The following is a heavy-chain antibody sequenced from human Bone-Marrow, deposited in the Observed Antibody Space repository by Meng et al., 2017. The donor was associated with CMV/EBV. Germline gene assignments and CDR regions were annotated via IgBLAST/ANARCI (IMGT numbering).Heavy chain of an antibody. D-gene: IGHD3-3*01. CDR2: ISWDGGST. CDR1: GFTFDDYT. V-gene: IGHV3-43*01. CDR3: AREGVEGYYDFWSGYYSY. J-gene: IGHJ4*02. Sequence: GGSLRLSCAASGFTFDDYTMHWVRQAPGKGLEWVSLISWDGGSTYYADSVKGRFTISRDNAKNSLYLQMNSLRAEDTAVYYCAREGVEGYYDFWSGYYSYWGQGTLVTVSS.